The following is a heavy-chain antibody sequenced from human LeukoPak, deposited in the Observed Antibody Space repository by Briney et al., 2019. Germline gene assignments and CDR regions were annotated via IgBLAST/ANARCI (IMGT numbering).Heavy chain of an antibody. CDR2: LHYSGST. CDR3: ARDSNSGYDFDY. J-gene: IGHJ4*02. CDR1: GGSVSSSSLY. Sequence: PSETLSLTCTVSGGSVSSSSLYWSWIRQPPGKGLEWIGGYLHYSGSTNYNPSLKSRVTISVDTSKNQFSLKLSSVTAADTAVYYRARDSNSGYDFDYWGQGTLVTVSS. D-gene: IGHD5-12*01. V-gene: IGHV4-61*01.